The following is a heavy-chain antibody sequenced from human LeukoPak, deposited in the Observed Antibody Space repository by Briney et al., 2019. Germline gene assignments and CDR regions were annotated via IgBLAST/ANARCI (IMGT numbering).Heavy chain of an antibody. CDR1: GFTFSSYW. D-gene: IGHD5-18*01. Sequence: GGSRRLSCAASGFTFSSYWMSWVRPAPGRGLGRVATIKQDGSLKYFVDSVKGRFTISRDNAKNSLNLQMSGLRAEDTAVYYCARNTWIQLSFFDYWGQGTLVTVSS. V-gene: IGHV3-7*05. J-gene: IGHJ4*02. CDR3: ARNTWIQLSFFDY. CDR2: IKQDGSLK.